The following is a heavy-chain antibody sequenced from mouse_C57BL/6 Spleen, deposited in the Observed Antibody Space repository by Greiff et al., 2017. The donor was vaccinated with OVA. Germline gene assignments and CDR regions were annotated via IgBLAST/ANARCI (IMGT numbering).Heavy chain of an antibody. J-gene: IGHJ3*01. Sequence: VQLQQSGAELVRPGASVKFSCKASGYTFPDYYINWVKQRPGQGLEWIARIYPGDGNTYYNEKFKGKATLTAEKSSSTAYMQLSSLTSEDSAVYFSAREYDYDGTGFAYWGQGTLVTVSA. V-gene: IGHV1-76*01. CDR3: AREYDYDGTGFAY. CDR1: GYTFPDYY. D-gene: IGHD2-4*01. CDR2: IYPGDGNT.